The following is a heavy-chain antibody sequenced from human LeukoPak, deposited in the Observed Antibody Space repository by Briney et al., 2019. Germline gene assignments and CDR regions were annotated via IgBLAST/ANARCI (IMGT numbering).Heavy chain of an antibody. J-gene: IGHJ3*02. CDR3: ARDGDYYDSSGYYAFDI. D-gene: IGHD3-22*01. CDR1: GFTFSSYS. Sequence: PGGSLRLSCAASGFTFSSYSMNWVRQAPGKGLEWVSSISSSSSYIYYADSVKGRFTISRDNAKNSLYLQMNSLRAEDTAVYYCARDGDYYDSSGYYAFDIWGQGTTVTVSS. CDR2: ISSSSSYI. V-gene: IGHV3-21*01.